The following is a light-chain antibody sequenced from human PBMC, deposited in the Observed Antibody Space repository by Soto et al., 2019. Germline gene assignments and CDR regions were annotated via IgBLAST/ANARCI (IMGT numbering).Light chain of an antibody. CDR3: QTWHIGTCV. CDR2: VNIYGSQ. V-gene: IGLV4-69*01. CDR1: SGHSTYA. Sequence: QLVLTQSPSASSSLGASVKLTCTLSSGHSTYAIAWHQQQPDKGPRYLMKVNIYGSQSKGDGVPDRFSGSSSGADRYLTISSLQSEDEAADFCQTWHIGTCVFGGGTPLTVL. J-gene: IGLJ3*02.